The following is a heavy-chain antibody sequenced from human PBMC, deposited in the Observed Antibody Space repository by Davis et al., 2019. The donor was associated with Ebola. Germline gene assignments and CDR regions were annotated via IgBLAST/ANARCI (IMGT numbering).Heavy chain of an antibody. CDR3: ARIHNRFLEWLLFDY. V-gene: IGHV2-5*01. CDR2: IYWNDDK. CDR1: GFSLSTSGVG. D-gene: IGHD3-3*01. Sequence: SGPTLVKPTQTLTLTCTFSGFSLSTSGVGVGWIRQPPGKALEWLALIYWNDDKRYSPSLKSRLTITKDTSKNQVVLTMTNMDPVDTATYYCARIHNRFLEWLLFDYWGQGTLVTVSS. J-gene: IGHJ4*02.